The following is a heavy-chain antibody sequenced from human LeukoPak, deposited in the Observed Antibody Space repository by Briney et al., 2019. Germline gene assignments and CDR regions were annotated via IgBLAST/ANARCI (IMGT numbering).Heavy chain of an antibody. Sequence: GESLKISCKGSGYSFTSYWIGWVRQMPGKGLEWVGIIYPGDSDTRYSPTFQGQVTISADRSTTTAYLQWSGLKASDTAMYYCARSIDSTTSTLPFWGQGTLVTVSS. CDR1: GYSFTSYW. D-gene: IGHD5-24*01. V-gene: IGHV5-51*01. CDR3: ARSIDSTTSTLPF. CDR2: IYPGDSDT. J-gene: IGHJ4*02.